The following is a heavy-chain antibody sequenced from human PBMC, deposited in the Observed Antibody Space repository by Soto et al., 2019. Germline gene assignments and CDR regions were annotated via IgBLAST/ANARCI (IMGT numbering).Heavy chain of an antibody. J-gene: IGHJ4*02. CDR3: TTGGLLTLRY. V-gene: IGHV3-7*03. CDR1: GFTFSSYA. Sequence: GGSLRLSCAASGFTFSSYAMSWVRQAPGKGLEWVANIKKDGSEKNFVDSVKGRFTISRDNAKNSLYLQMNSLRAEDTAVYYCTTGGLLTLRYWGQGALVTVSS. D-gene: IGHD3-10*01. CDR2: IKKDGSEK.